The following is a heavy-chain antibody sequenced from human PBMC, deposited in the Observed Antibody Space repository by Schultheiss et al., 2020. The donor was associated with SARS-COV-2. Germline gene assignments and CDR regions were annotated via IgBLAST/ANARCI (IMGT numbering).Heavy chain of an antibody. CDR3: ARDEGELVSFDY. CDR2: IYHSGST. CDR1: GYSISSGYY. V-gene: IGHV4-38-2*02. J-gene: IGHJ4*02. Sequence: SETLSLTCAVSGYSISSGYYWGWIRQPPGKGLEWIGSIYHSGSTNYNPSLKSRVTISVDTSKNQFSLKLSSVTAADTAVYYCARDEGELVSFDYWGQGTLVSVSS. D-gene: IGHD1-26*01.